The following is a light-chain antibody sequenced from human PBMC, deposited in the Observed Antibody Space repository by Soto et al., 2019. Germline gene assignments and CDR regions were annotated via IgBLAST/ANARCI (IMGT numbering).Light chain of an antibody. CDR1: QSLGSD. CDR3: QQSYNWTRT. J-gene: IGKJ1*01. V-gene: IGKV3-15*01. CDR2: GAS. Sequence: IVMTQSPGTRCLSPGDTATLSCRAGQSLGSDLAWYQQKPGQAPRLLIFGASARPTGIPARISDIVSGTECTITISGLRNEDFSVYVGQQSYNWTRTFGQGTKVDIK.